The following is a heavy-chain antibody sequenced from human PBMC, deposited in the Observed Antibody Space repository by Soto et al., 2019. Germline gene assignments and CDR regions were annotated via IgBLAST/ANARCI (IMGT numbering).Heavy chain of an antibody. CDR3: ARGGQDFWSGPFDY. D-gene: IGHD3-3*01. Sequence: SETLSLTCTVSGGSISNYYCNWIRQPAGKGLEWIGRIDTSGSTNYNPSLKCRVTMSVDTSKQEFSLKLSSVTAADTALYYCARGGQDFWSGPFDYWGRGALVTVSS. J-gene: IGHJ4*02. CDR1: GGSISNYY. CDR2: IDTSGST. V-gene: IGHV4-4*07.